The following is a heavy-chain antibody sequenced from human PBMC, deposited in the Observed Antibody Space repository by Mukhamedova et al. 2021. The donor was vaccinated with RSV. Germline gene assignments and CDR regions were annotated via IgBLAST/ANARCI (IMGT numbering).Heavy chain of an antibody. CDR3: ARDGQQLVPTYYYDSSGYPLDY. J-gene: IGHJ4*02. V-gene: IGHV1-18*01. D-gene: IGHD3-22*01. Sequence: WMGWISAYNGNTNYAQKLQGRVTMTTDTSTSTAYMELRSLRSDDTAVYYCARDGQQLVPTYYYDSSGYPLDYWGQGTLVTVSS. CDR2: ISAYNGNT.